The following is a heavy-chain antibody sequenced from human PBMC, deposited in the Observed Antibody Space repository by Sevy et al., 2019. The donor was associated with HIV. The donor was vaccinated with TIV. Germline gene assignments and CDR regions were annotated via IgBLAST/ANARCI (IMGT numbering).Heavy chain of an antibody. CDR1: GFNFRNFW. CDR2: IKQDGSEA. D-gene: IGHD1-26*01. CDR3: VRDKEVRASILDA. Sequence: GGSLRLSCVASGFNFRNFWMSWVRQAPGKGLECVADIKQDGSEAYYVDSVKGRFTISRYKAKNSLYLQMNSLRDGDTAMYFCVRDKEVRASILDAWGQGTPVTVSS. J-gene: IGHJ5*02. V-gene: IGHV3-7*03.